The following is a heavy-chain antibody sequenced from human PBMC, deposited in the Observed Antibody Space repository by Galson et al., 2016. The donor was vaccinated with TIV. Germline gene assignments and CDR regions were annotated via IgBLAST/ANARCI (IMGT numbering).Heavy chain of an antibody. CDR3: ASSVPGEYYYNYYYMDV. D-gene: IGHD2-21*01. V-gene: IGHV1-69*05. J-gene: IGHJ6*03. CDR2: IIPIFGTT. CDR1: GGPFITQA. Sequence: SVKVSCKASGGPFITQAISWVRQAPGQGLEWMGGIIPIFGTTNYAQKFQGRVTITTDESTKTAYMELNSLRSEDTAVYYCASSVPGEYYYNYYYMDVWGAGTTVIVSS.